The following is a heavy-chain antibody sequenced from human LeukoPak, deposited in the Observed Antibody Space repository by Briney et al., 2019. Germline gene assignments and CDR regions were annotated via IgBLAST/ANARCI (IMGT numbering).Heavy chain of an antibody. J-gene: IGHJ4*02. CDR2: INTNIGNS. D-gene: IGHD1-1*01. V-gene: IGHV7-4-1*02. Sequence: GASVMVSCKASGYTFTNYAISWVRQAPGQGLEWVGWINTNIGNSTYAQGFTGRFVFSLDTSVSTAYLQIRSLTAEDTAVYYCARHWRLFDFWGQGTLVTVSS. CDR3: ARHWRLFDF. CDR1: GYTFTNYA.